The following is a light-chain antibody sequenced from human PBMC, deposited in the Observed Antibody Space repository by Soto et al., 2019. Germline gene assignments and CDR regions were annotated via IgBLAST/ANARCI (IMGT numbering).Light chain of an antibody. Sequence: DIVMTQSPDSLAVSLGERATINCKSSQSILYSSNNKNYLAWYQQKPGQPPKLLIYWASTRESGVPDRFSGSGSGTDFTLTISNLQAEDVAVYYCQQHYSTPLTFGQGTKVEIK. V-gene: IGKV4-1*01. CDR1: QSILYSSNNKNY. CDR2: WAS. CDR3: QQHYSTPLT. J-gene: IGKJ1*01.